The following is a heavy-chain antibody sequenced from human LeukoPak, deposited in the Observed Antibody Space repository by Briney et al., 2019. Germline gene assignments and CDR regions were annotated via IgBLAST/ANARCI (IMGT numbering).Heavy chain of an antibody. V-gene: IGHV4-38-2*02. CDR1: GYSISSGYY. J-gene: IGHJ5*02. Sequence: SETLSLTCTVSGYSISSGYYWGWIRQPPGKGLEWIGEINHSGSTNYNPSLKSRVTISVDTSKNQFSLKLSSVTAADTAVYYCARVSYSLFDYRRFDPWGQGTLVTVSS. CDR3: ARVSYSLFDYRRFDP. D-gene: IGHD3-16*02. CDR2: INHSGST.